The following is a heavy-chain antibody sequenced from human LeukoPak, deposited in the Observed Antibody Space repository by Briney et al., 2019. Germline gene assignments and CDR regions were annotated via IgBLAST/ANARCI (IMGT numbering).Heavy chain of an antibody. V-gene: IGHV4-39*01. CDR1: GGSINGGSFY. J-gene: IGHJ4*02. D-gene: IGHD1-14*01. CDR2: IYHSGST. Sequence: SETLSLTCTVSGGSINGGSFYWGWIRQPPGKGLEWIGSIYHSGSTYYNPSLKSRVTIYVDTSKNQFALRLTSVTAPDTSVYYCARKRNRGTFDYWGQGTLVTVSS. CDR3: ARKRNRGTFDY.